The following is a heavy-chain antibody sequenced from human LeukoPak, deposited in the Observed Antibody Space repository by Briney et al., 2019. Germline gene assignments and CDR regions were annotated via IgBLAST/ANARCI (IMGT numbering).Heavy chain of an antibody. V-gene: IGHV1-8*03. CDR1: VYTFTSYD. CDR2: MNPNSGNT. Sequence: GASVTVSFKASVYTFTSYDINWVRQATGQGLEWMGWMNPNSGNTGYAQKFQGRVTITRNTSISTAYMELSSLRSEDTAVYYCARGGYYYDSSAPNWFDPWGQGTLVTVSS. D-gene: IGHD3-22*01. J-gene: IGHJ5*02. CDR3: ARGGYYYDSSAPNWFDP.